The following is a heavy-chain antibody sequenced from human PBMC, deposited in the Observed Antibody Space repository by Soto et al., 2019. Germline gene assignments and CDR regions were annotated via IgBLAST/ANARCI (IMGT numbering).Heavy chain of an antibody. Sequence: PSETLSLTCTVSGGSISSGDYYWSWIRQPPGKGLEWIGYIYYSGSTYYNPSLKSRVTISVDTSKNQFSLKLSSVTAADTAVYYCARENTIFGVVDYWGQGTLVTVSS. D-gene: IGHD3-3*01. V-gene: IGHV4-30-4*01. J-gene: IGHJ4*02. CDR2: IYYSGST. CDR3: ARENTIFGVVDY. CDR1: GGSISSGDYY.